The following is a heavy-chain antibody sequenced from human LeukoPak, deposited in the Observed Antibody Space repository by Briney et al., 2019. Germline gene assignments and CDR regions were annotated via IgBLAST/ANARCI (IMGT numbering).Heavy chain of an antibody. CDR3: ARSNYYYMDV. Sequence: SETLSLTCTASGGSISSYYWSWIRQPRGKGLEWIGYIYYSGSTNYNPSLKSRVTISVDTSKNQFSLKLSSVTAADTAVYYCARSNYYYMDVWGKGTTVTVSS. J-gene: IGHJ6*03. CDR1: GGSISSYY. CDR2: IYYSGST. V-gene: IGHV4-59*01.